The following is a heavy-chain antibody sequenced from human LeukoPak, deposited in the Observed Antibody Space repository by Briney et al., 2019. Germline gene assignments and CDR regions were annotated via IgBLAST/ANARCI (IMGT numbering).Heavy chain of an antibody. CDR3: ARDPPYSNYVSDSASDI. V-gene: IGHV4-39*07. Sequence: SETLSLTCTVSGGSISSSSYYWGWIRQPPGKGLEWIGSIYHSGSTYYNPSLKSRVTISVDTSKNQFSLKLSSVTAADTAVYYCARDPPYSNYVSDSASDIWGQGTMVTVSS. J-gene: IGHJ3*02. D-gene: IGHD4-11*01. CDR2: IYHSGST. CDR1: GGSISSSSYY.